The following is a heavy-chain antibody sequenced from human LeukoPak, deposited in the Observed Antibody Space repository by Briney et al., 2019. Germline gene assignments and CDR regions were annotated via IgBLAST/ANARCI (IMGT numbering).Heavy chain of an antibody. V-gene: IGHV3-7*01. CDR2: IKQDGSEK. J-gene: IGHJ6*03. CDR3: AREGFGVVRYYYYYMDV. D-gene: IGHD3-3*01. CDR1: GFTFSSYW. Sequence: PGGSLRLSCAASGFTFSSYWMSRVRQAPGKGLEWVANIKQDGSEKYYVDSVKGRFTISRDNAKNSLYLQMNSLRAEDTAVYYCAREGFGVVRYYYYYMDVWGEGTTVTVSS.